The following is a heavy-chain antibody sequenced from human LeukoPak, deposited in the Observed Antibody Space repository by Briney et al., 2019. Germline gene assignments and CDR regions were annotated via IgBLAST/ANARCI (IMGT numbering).Heavy chain of an antibody. CDR2: ISYDGSNK. V-gene: IGHV3-30-3*01. CDR3: ASSRGIYYDSIFDY. J-gene: IGHJ4*02. D-gene: IGHD3-22*01. CDR1: GFTFSSYA. Sequence: GESLTLSCAASGFTFSSYAIQGLRQAPRKGVEWVAVISYDGSNKYYADSLKGRFTISRDNSKNTLYLQMNSLRAEDTAVYYCASSRGIYYDSIFDYWGQGTLVSVCS.